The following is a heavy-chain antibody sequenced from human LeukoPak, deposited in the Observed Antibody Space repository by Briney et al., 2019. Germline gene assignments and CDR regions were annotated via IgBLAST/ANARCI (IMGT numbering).Heavy chain of an antibody. V-gene: IGHV3-21*01. Sequence: PGGSLRLSCAASGFTFNSYTMYWVRQAPGKGLEWVSSISSSTSYIYYADSVKGRFTISRDNAKNSLYPQMNSLRAEDTAVYYCARVDNYGGNPPDYWGQGTLVTVSS. D-gene: IGHD4-23*01. CDR1: GFTFNSYT. J-gene: IGHJ4*02. CDR3: ARVDNYGGNPPDY. CDR2: ISSSTSYI.